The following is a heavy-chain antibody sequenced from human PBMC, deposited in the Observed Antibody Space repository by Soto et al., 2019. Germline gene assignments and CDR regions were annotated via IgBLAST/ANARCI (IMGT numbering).Heavy chain of an antibody. CDR2: INWNGRTR. Sequence: GGSLRLSCAASGFTFDDYGMSWVRQIPGQGLEWVAGINWNGRTRDYADSVKGRFTISRDNSKNTLYLQMNSLRAEDTAVYYCTKGVVVITSYFQHWGQGTLVTSPQ. V-gene: IGHV3-20*04. CDR1: GFTFDDYG. D-gene: IGHD3-22*01. CDR3: TKGVVVITSYFQH. J-gene: IGHJ1*01.